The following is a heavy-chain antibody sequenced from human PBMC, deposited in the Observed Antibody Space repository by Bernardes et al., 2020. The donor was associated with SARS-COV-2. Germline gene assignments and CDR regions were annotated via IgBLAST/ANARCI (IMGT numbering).Heavy chain of an antibody. Sequence: ASEKVSCKASGYTFTGYYMHWVRQDPGQGLEWMGWINPNSGGTNYAQKFQGRVTMTRDTSISTAYMELSRLRSDDTAVYYCAKELDAAMVTAFDYWGQGTLVTVSS. CDR1: GYTFTGYY. V-gene: IGHV1-2*02. J-gene: IGHJ4*02. CDR3: AKELDAAMVTAFDY. CDR2: INPNSGGT. D-gene: IGHD5-18*01.